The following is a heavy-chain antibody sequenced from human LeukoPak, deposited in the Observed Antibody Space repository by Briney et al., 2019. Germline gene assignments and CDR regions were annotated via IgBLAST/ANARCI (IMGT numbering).Heavy chain of an antibody. CDR3: ARALRFLEWIHDAFDI. J-gene: IGHJ3*02. D-gene: IGHD3-3*01. Sequence: ASVKVSCKASGYTFTGYYMHWVRQAPGQGLGWMGRINPNSGGTNYAQKFQGRVTMTRDTSISTAYMELSRLRSDDTAVYYCARALRFLEWIHDAFDIWGQGTMVTVSS. CDR1: GYTFTGYY. CDR2: INPNSGGT. V-gene: IGHV1-2*06.